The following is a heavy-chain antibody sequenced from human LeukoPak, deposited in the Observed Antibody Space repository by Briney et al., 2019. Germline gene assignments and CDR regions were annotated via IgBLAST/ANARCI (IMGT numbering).Heavy chain of an antibody. CDR2: IRYDGSNK. J-gene: IGHJ4*02. Sequence: GGSLRLSCAASGFTFSSYGMHWVRQAPGKGLEWVAFIRYDGSNKYYADSVKGRFTISRDNSKNTLYLQMNSLRAEDTAVYYWAKSGGGEFPALLGYFDYWGQGTLVTVSS. D-gene: IGHD3-16*01. V-gene: IGHV3-30*02. CDR1: GFTFSSYG. CDR3: AKSGGGEFPALLGYFDY.